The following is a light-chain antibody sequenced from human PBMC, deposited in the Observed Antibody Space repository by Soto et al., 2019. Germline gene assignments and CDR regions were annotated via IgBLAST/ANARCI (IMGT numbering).Light chain of an antibody. CDR3: SSYTTSNTYV. Sequence: QSVLTQPASVSGSPGQSITFSCTGTSSDIGVYNYVSWYQQHPGKAPKLMIYVVNNRPSGVSNRFSGSKSGNTASLTISGLQAEDEADYYCSSYTTSNTYVFGTGTKLTVL. V-gene: IGLV2-14*01. CDR2: VVN. CDR1: SSDIGVYNY. J-gene: IGLJ1*01.